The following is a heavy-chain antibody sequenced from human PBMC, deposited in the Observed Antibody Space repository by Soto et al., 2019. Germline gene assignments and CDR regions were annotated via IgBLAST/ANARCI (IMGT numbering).Heavy chain of an antibody. D-gene: IGHD6-19*01. CDR2: ISAYNGNT. CDR1: GYSFTNYG. CDR3: ARDRGVAPPVAGNTHYYYYMDV. Sequence: QDQLVQSGVEVKKPGASVKVSCKASGYSFTNYGITWVRQAPGQGFEWMGWISAYNGNTKYAQKLQGRVTMTTDASTSTAYLELRSRTSDDTAVYYCARDRGVAPPVAGNTHYYYYMDVWGKGTTVTVSS. V-gene: IGHV1-18*01. J-gene: IGHJ6*03.